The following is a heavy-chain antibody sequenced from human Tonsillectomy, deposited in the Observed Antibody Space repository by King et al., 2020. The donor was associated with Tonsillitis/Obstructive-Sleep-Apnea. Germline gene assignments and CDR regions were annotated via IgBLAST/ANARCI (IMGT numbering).Heavy chain of an antibody. CDR3: ARDYYDRSGYYHGYFQH. CDR1: GYTFTNYD. J-gene: IGHJ1*01. V-gene: IGHV1-18*01. CDR2: SRPYNGDT. Sequence: VQLVQSGAEVKKPGASVKVSCKASGYTFTNYDITWVRQAPGQGLEWMGWSRPYNGDTNYAQKLQGRVTMTSDTSTSTAYMGLRSLRSDDTAVYYCARDYYDRSGYYHGYFQHWGQGTLVTVSS. D-gene: IGHD3-22*01.